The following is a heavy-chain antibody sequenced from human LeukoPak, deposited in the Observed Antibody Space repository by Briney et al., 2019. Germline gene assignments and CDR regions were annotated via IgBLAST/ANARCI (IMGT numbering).Heavy chain of an antibody. V-gene: IGHV3-30*02. CDR1: GITFSTYG. CDR3: AKDLQHLVRTLSFDN. Sequence: PGGSLRLSCAASGITFSTYGMHWVRQAPGKGLDWVALIYYDGSVTYYADSVRGRFTISRDDSTNTLYLQMNSLRPEDTALYYCAKDLQHLVRTLSFDNWGQGTLVTVSS. CDR2: IYYDGSVT. D-gene: IGHD6-13*01. J-gene: IGHJ4*02.